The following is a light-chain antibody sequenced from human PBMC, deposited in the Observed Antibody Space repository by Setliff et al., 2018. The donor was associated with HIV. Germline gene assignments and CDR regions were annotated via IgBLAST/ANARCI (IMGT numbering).Light chain of an antibody. Sequence: QSALTQPASVSGSPGQSITISCTGTSSDVGGYNYVSWYQQHPGKAPKLIIYDVSNRPSGVSNRFSGSKSGNTASLTISGLQAEDEADYYCSSYTSSSTLEVFGTGTK. V-gene: IGLV2-14*03. CDR2: DVS. J-gene: IGLJ1*01. CDR1: SSDVGGYNY. CDR3: SSYTSSSTLEV.